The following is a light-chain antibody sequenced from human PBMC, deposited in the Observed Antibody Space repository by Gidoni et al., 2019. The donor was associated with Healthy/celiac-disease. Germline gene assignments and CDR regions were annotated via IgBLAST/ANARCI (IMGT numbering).Light chain of an antibody. CDR2: AAS. V-gene: IGKV1-39*01. Sequence: DIQMTQSPSSLSASVGDRVTITCRASQSISSYLNWYQQKPGKAPKLLIYAASSLQSGVPSRFSGSGSGTDCTLTISSLQPEDFATYYCQQSYSTQWTFXQXTKVEIK. J-gene: IGKJ1*01. CDR1: QSISSY. CDR3: QQSYSTQWT.